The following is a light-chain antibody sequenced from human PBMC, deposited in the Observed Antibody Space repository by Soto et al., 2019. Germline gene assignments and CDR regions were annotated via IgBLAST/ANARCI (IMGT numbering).Light chain of an antibody. Sequence: DIQMTQSPPSLSASVGDSVTITCRSSQTINNYLNWYQQKPGQAPQLLIHTTSTLQSGAPSRFSGSGSGTDYTLTINSLQPEDFATYYCQQTNPSPLTFGEGTKV. J-gene: IGKJ1*01. CDR3: QQTNPSPLT. CDR1: QTINNY. V-gene: IGKV1-39*01. CDR2: TTS.